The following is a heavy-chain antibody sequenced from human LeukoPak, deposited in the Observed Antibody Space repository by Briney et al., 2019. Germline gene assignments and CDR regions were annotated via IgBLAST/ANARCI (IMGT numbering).Heavy chain of an antibody. CDR3: ARRRVVPAAFDP. J-gene: IGHJ5*02. V-gene: IGHV4-34*01. Sequence: SETLSLTCAVYGGSFSGYYWSWIRQPPGKGMEWIGEINHSGSTNYNPSLKSRVTISVDTSKNQFSLKLSSVTAADTAVYYCARRRVVPAAFDPWGQGTLVTVSS. D-gene: IGHD2-2*01. CDR1: GGSFSGYY. CDR2: INHSGST.